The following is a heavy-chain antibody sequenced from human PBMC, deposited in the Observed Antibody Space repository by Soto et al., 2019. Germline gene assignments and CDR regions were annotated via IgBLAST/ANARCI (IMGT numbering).Heavy chain of an antibody. Sequence: PSETLSLTCTVSVVPIRSYFWTWIRQPPGKGLEWIGFAYHSADANYKPSLRNRATISTDPAKRQFSLRLSSVTAADTALYYCAGSKNRGVTVDYWGQGALVTVSS. CDR1: VVPIRSYF. V-gene: IGHV4-59*13. J-gene: IGHJ4*02. CDR3: AGSKNRGVTVDY. CDR2: AYHSADA. D-gene: IGHD3-10*01.